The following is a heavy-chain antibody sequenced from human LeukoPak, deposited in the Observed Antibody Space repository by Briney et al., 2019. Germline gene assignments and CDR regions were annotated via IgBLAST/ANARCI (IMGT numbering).Heavy chain of an antibody. CDR3: ARDLQLRIESMDV. V-gene: IGHV3-64*04. CDR1: GFTFSSYA. CDR2: ISSNGGST. J-gene: IGHJ6*02. Sequence: GGSLRLSCSASGFTFSSYAMHWVRQAPGKGLEYVSAISSNGGSTYYADSVKGRFTISRDNSKNTLYLQMNSLRAEDTAVYYCARDLQLRIESMDVWGQGTTVTVSS. D-gene: IGHD1-1*01.